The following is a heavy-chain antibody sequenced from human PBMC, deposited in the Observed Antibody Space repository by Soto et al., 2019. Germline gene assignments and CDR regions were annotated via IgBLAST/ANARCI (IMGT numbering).Heavy chain of an antibody. CDR1: GGSITTGGSY. D-gene: IGHD2-2*02. V-gene: IGHV4-31*03. CDR3: ARARFQVLYGKPYFDS. CDR2: IYHSGNT. J-gene: IGHJ4*02. Sequence: QVQLQESGPGLVKPSQTLSLTCTVSGGSITTGGSYWSWIRQHPGKGLEWIGNIYHSGNTYYNPSLKSRLTISVDTSKNHFSRMVDSVTAADTAVYYCARARFQVLYGKPYFDSWGQGTLVTVSS.